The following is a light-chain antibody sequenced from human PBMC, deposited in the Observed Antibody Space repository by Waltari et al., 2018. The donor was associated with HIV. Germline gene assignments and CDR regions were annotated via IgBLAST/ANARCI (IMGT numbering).Light chain of an antibody. CDR2: SNK. CDR1: SSTIGSNT. CDR3: AAWDDSLNGYV. J-gene: IGLJ1*01. Sequence: QSVLTQPPSASGTPGQRVTISCSGSSSTIGSNTVNWYQQLPGTAPKLLIYSNKQRPSGVPDRFSGSKSGTSASLAISGLQSEDEADYYCAAWDDSLNGYVFGTGTKVTVL. V-gene: IGLV1-44*01.